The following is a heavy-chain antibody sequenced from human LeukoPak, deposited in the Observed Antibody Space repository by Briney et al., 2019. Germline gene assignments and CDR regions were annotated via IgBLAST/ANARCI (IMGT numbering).Heavy chain of an antibody. D-gene: IGHD3-10*01. J-gene: IGHJ3*01. CDR1: GFTFSNAW. Sequence: GGSLRLSCAASGFTFSNAWMSWVRQAPGKGLEWVGRVKSKTDGETTDYAAPVKGRFTISRDDSKNTLYLQMNSLKTEDTAVYYCTTDAPYYYGSGTKTDAFDLWGQGTMVTVSS. V-gene: IGHV3-15*01. CDR2: VKSKTDGETT. CDR3: TTDAPYYYGSGTKTDAFDL.